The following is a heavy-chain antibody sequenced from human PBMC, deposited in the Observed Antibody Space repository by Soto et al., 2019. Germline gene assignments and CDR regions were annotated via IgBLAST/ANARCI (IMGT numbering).Heavy chain of an antibody. CDR1: GFTFTRFS. CDR3: ARESEDLTSNFDY. Sequence: PGGSLRLSCAASGFTFTRFSMNWVRQAPGKGLEWVSSISSTTNYIYYGDSMKGRFTISRDNAKNSLYLEMNSLRAEDTAVYYCARESEDLTSNFDYWGQGTLVTVS. J-gene: IGHJ4*02. CDR2: ISSTTNYI. V-gene: IGHV3-21*06.